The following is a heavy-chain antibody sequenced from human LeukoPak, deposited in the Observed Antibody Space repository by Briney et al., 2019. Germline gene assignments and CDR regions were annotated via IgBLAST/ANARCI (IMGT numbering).Heavy chain of an antibody. J-gene: IGHJ3*02. V-gene: IGHV4-39*07. D-gene: IGHD3-10*01. CDR1: GGSISSSSYY. CDR2: IYYSGST. Sequence: SETLSLTCTVSGGSISSSSYYWGWIRQPPGKGLEWIGSIYYSGSTYYNPSLKSRVTISVDTSKNQFSLKLSSVTAADTAVYYCARNLWFGESSDALYIWGQGTMVTVSS. CDR3: ARNLWFGESSDALYI.